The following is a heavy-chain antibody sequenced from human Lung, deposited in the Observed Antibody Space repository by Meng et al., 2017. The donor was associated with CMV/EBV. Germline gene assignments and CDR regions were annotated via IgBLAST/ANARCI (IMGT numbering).Heavy chain of an antibody. Sequence: GESLKISCAASGFTFSSYGMHWVRQAPGKGLEGVAFMRYDGSNKYYADSVKGRFTISRDNSQNTLYLQMNSLRAEDTAVYYCASQDIVVVPAAIRNYYYYGMDVWXQGTXVTVSS. D-gene: IGHD2-2*02. CDR3: ASQDIVVVPAAIRNYYYYGMDV. CDR2: MRYDGSNK. J-gene: IGHJ6*02. CDR1: GFTFSSYG. V-gene: IGHV3-30*02.